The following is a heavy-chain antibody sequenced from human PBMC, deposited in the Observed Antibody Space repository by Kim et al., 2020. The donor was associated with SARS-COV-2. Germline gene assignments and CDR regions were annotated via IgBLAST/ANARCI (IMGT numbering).Heavy chain of an antibody. CDR2: ISSSSSTI. CDR3: ASLSRGSFDP. Sequence: GGSLRLSCAASGFTFSSYSMNWVRQAPGKGLEWVSYISSSSSTINYADSVKGRFTISRDNAKNSLYLQMNSLRDEDTAVYYCASLSRGSFDPWGQGTLVTASS. D-gene: IGHD5-12*01. CDR1: GFTFSSYS. V-gene: IGHV3-48*02. J-gene: IGHJ5*02.